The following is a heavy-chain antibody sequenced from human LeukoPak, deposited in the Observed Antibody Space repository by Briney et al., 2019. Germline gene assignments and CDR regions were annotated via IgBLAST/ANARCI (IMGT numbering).Heavy chain of an antibody. CDR3: AKVLKDYYDSSGYWPGPNFDY. D-gene: IGHD3-22*01. V-gene: IGHV3-23*01. J-gene: IGHJ4*02. CDR2: ISGSGGST. Sequence: PVGALRLSCAASGFTFSSYAMSWVRQAPGKGLEWVSAISGSGGSTYYADSVKGRFTISRDNSKNTLYLQMNSLRAEDTAVYYCAKVLKDYYDSSGYWPGPNFDYWGKGTLVTVSS. CDR1: GFTFSSYA.